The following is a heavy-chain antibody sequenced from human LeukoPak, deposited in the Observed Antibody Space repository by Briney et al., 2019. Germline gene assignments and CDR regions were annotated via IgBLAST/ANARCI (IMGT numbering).Heavy chain of an antibody. V-gene: IGHV4-39*07. Sequence: SETLSLTCIVSGGSISSSIYYWAWVRQPPGKGLEWIGTVFYNGATQYSPSLRSRVTISVDKSENQFSLKLSSVTAADTAVYYCARDIAAAVSGRSDYWGQGTLVTVSS. J-gene: IGHJ4*02. D-gene: IGHD6-13*01. CDR3: ARDIAAAVSGRSDY. CDR1: GGSISSSIYY. CDR2: VFYNGAT.